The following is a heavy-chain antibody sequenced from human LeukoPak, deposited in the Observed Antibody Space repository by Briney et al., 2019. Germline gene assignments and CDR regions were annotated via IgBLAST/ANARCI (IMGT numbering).Heavy chain of an antibody. CDR3: ARGLLPLDAFDI. J-gene: IGHJ3*02. D-gene: IGHD2-15*01. Sequence: SQTLPLTCAISGDSVSSNSAAWNWIRQSPSRGLEWLGRTYYRSKWYNDYAVSVKSRITINPYTSKNQFSLQLNSVTPEDTAVYYCARGLLPLDAFDIWGQGTMVTVSS. CDR2: TYYRSKWYN. CDR1: GDSVSSNSAA. V-gene: IGHV6-1*01.